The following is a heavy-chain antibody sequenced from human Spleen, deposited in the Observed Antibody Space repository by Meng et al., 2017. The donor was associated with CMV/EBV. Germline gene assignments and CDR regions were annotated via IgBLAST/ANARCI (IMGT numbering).Heavy chain of an antibody. CDR1: GFTFSNYA. CDR3: ARDSMTYPATFDY. V-gene: IGHV3-23*01. D-gene: IGHD2-2*01. CDR2: ISGSGGST. Sequence: GGSLRLSCAASGFTFSNYAMSWVRQAPGKGLEWVSLISGSGGSTHYADSVKGRFTISRDNAKNSLYLQMNSLRAEDTAVYYCARDSMTYPATFDYWGQGTLVTVSS. J-gene: IGHJ4*02.